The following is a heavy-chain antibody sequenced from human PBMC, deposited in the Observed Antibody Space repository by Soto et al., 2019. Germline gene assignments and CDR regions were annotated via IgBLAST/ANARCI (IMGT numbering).Heavy chain of an antibody. D-gene: IGHD3-22*01. J-gene: IGHJ4*02. CDR3: AREFYYDSSGIGFDS. V-gene: IGHV4-59*01. Sequence: PSETLSLTCTVSGGSLSGYYWSWIRQPPGKGLEWIGDFYSSGSPHHNPSLKNRVSISEDMSKNEFSLKLSSVTAADTAIYYCAREFYYDSSGIGFDSWGQGTLVTVSS. CDR2: FYSSGSP. CDR1: GGSLSGYY.